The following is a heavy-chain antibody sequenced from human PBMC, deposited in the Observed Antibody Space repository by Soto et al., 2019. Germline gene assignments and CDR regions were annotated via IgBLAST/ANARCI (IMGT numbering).Heavy chain of an antibody. J-gene: IGHJ4*02. CDR3: ARGLEVIAATPQWDY. CDR2: IFHDGTA. CDR1: GVSLTSGNW. D-gene: IGHD2-15*01. V-gene: IGHV4-4*02. Sequence: SSETLSLTCAVSGVSLTSGNWWTWVRQSPQRGLEYIGEIFHDGTANYYPSFERRVAMSVDTSRNQFSLKLTSVTAADTAVYYCARGLEVIAATPQWDYWGQGALVTVSS.